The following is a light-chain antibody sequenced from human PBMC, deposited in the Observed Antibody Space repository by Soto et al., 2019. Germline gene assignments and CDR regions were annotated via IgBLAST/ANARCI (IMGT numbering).Light chain of an antibody. CDR2: GVS. V-gene: IGKV3-15*01. J-gene: IGKJ2*01. CDR3: QQYNNCPHT. CDR1: QSVSSK. Sequence: EIVMTQSPATLSVSPGERATLSCRASQSVSSKLAWFQQKPGQAPSLLIYGVSTSATGVPVRFSGSGSGTEFTLTINSLQSEDFAVYYCQQYNNCPHTFGQGTKLEIK.